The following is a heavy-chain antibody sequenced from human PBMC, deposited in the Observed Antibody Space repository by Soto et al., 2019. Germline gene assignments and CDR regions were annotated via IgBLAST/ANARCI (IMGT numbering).Heavy chain of an antibody. CDR1: GYTFTSYD. Sequence: GAAVKFSFKASGYTFTSYDINWVRQATGQGLDCMGWMNPNSGNTGYAQKFQGRVTMTRNTSISTAYMELSSLRSEDTAVYYCARALHIVVVTAYTPWGQGTLVTVS. V-gene: IGHV1-8*01. CDR2: MNPNSGNT. J-gene: IGHJ5*02. CDR3: ARALHIVVVTAYTP. D-gene: IGHD2-21*02.